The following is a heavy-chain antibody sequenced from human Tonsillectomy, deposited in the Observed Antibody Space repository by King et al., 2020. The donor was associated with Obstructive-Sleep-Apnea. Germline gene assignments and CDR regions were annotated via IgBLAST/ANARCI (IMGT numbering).Heavy chain of an antibody. CDR1: GFTFSSYD. Sequence: VQLVESGGGLVQPGGSLRLSCAASGFTFSSYDMHWVRQATGKGLEWVSAIGTAGDTYFPGSVKGRFTISRENAKNSLYLQMNSLRAGDTAVYYCARGNTAMVPFDYWGQGTLVTVSS. J-gene: IGHJ4*02. CDR2: IGTAGDT. D-gene: IGHD5-18*01. V-gene: IGHV3-13*04. CDR3: ARGNTAMVPFDY.